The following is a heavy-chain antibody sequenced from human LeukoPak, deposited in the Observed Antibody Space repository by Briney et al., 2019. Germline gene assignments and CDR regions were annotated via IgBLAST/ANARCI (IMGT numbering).Heavy chain of an antibody. Sequence: GGSLRLSCAASGFTFSDYYMSWIRQAPGKGLEWVSYISSTVITTYYADSVKGRFTISRDNAKNSLYLQMNSLRAEDTAVYYCVRSVYNRNDVDYWCQGTLVTVSS. CDR3: VRSVYNRNDVDY. D-gene: IGHD1-20*01. CDR1: GFTFSDYY. CDR2: ISSTVITT. J-gene: IGHJ4*02. V-gene: IGHV3-11*01.